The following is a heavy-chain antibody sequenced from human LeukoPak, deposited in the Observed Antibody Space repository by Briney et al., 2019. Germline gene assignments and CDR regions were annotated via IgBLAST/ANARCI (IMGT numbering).Heavy chain of an antibody. CDR2: ISYNANT. V-gene: IGHV4-59*04. Sequence: ASETLSLTCTVSGGSISSYYWSWIRQPPGKGLEWIGTISYNANTYYNPSLRSRVSISMDASSNQFFLRLSSVTAADTAVYYCAKLPTGYPNWFDPWGQGTLVTVSS. D-gene: IGHD3-9*01. CDR3: AKLPTGYPNWFDP. CDR1: GGSISSYY. J-gene: IGHJ5*02.